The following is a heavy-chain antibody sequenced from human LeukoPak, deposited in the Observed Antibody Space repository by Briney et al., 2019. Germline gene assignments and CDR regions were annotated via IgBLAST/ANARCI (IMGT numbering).Heavy chain of an antibody. D-gene: IGHD3-10*02. CDR2: ISSSGSTI. Sequence: GGSLRLSCAASGFTFSSYEMNWVRQAPGKGLEWVSYISSSGSTIYYADSVKGRFTISRDNAKNSLGLQMNSLRAEDTAVYYCARAMFRAGDYWGQGTLVTVSS. V-gene: IGHV3-48*03. J-gene: IGHJ4*02. CDR1: GFTFSSYE. CDR3: ARAMFRAGDY.